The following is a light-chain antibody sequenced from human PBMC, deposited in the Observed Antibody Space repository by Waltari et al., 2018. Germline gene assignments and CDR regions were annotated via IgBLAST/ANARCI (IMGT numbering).Light chain of an antibody. Sequence: NVMLTQPQSVSASPGKTVSISCTRTRGSIAYKYVQRYHQRPGRSPTTVSCEENQRPPAVPGRFTGSIDSSSTSASLTLSGLKTEDEADYYCQSYDSDNFVVFGGGTKLTVL. CDR1: RGSIAYKY. J-gene: IGLJ2*01. V-gene: IGLV6-57*01. CDR2: EEN. CDR3: QSYDSDNFVV.